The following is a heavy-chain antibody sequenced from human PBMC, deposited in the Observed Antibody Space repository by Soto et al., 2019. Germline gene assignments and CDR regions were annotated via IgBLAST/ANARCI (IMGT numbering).Heavy chain of an antibody. CDR2: INPNSGDT. CDR3: ASIPFYDPRAFDI. V-gene: IGHV1-2*02. Sequence: VASVKVSCKASGYTFTGYYMHWVRQAPGQGLEWMGWINPNSGDTNYAQKFQGRVTMTRDTSISTAYMELSRLRSDDTAVYYCASIPFYDPRAFDIWGQGTMVTVSS. D-gene: IGHD3-22*01. CDR1: GYTFTGYY. J-gene: IGHJ3*02.